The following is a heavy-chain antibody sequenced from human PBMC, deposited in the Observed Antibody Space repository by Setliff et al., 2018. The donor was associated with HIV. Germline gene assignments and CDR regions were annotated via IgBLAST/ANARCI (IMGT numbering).Heavy chain of an antibody. V-gene: IGHV1-46*01. CDR1: GYTFTNYY. J-gene: IGHJ3*02. Sequence: GASVKVSCKASGYTFTNYYIHWVRQAPGQGLEWMGLINPSGGRTSYAQKFQGRLTMTRDTSRSTVYMELSSLRSEDTAVYYCARDYFDSSAYHYGFGAFDIWGQGTMVTVSS. CDR2: INPSGGRT. CDR3: ARDYFDSSAYHYGFGAFDI. D-gene: IGHD3-22*01.